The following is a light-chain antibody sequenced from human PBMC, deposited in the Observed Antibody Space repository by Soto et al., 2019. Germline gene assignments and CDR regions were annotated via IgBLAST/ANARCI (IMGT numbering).Light chain of an antibody. J-gene: IGLJ2*01. Sequence: QSALTQPASVSGSPGQSITISCTGTSSDVGGYNYVSWYQQHPDKAPKLMIYDVSNRPSGVSNRFSGSKSGNTASLTISGLQAEHEADYYCSSYTSSSTLVFGGGTKLTVL. CDR3: SSYTSSSTLV. V-gene: IGLV2-14*01. CDR1: SSDVGGYNY. CDR2: DVS.